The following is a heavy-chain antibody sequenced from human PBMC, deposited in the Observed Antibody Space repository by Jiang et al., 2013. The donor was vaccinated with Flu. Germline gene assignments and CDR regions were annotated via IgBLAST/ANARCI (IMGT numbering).Heavy chain of an antibody. D-gene: IGHD6-13*01. J-gene: IGHJ4*02. CDR3: ARAGPPAGTWITF. CDR2: ISTASDYI. Sequence: QLVESGGGLVKPGGSLRLSCSASGFNFNAYTMNWVRQAPGRGLEWVASISTASDYIYYADSVKGRFTISRDNAKDALYLQMNSLRSEDTAIYYCARAGPPAGTWITFWGQGTLVTVSS. CDR1: GFNFNAYT. V-gene: IGHV3-21*01.